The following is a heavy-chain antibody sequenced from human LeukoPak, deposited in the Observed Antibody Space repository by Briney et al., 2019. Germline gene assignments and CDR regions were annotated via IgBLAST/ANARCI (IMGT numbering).Heavy chain of an antibody. CDR2: INSDGSST. CDR1: GFTFSSYW. V-gene: IGHV3-74*01. D-gene: IGHD2-15*01. CDR3: AKGVVVVVTTPIHP. J-gene: IGHJ5*02. Sequence: PGGSLRLSCAASGFTFSSYWMHWVRQAPGKGLVWVSRINSDGSSTSYADSVKGRFTISRDNAKNTLYLQMNSLRADDTAVYYCAKGVVVVVTTPIHPWGQGTLVTVSS.